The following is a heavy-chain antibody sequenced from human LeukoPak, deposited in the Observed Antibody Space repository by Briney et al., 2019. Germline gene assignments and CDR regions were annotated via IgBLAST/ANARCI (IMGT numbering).Heavy chain of an antibody. CDR2: IHTGNGFT. V-gene: IGHV1-3*04. J-gene: IGHJ4*02. D-gene: IGHD2/OR15-2a*01. CDR1: GYTFTSYG. Sequence: ASVKVSCKASGYTFTSYGISWVRQAPGQGLEWMGWIHTGNGFTRYSQKFQGRVTITRDTSASTAYMELSSLRSEDTAVYYCARSEYDLQGSSARWPDYWGQGALVTVSS. CDR3: ARSEYDLQGSSARWPDY.